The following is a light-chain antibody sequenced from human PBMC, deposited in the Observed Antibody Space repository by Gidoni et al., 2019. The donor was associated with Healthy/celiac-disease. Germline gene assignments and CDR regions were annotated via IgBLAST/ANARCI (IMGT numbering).Light chain of an antibody. CDR2: DAS. CDR3: QQYKSYST. J-gene: IGKJ1*01. Sequence: DIQMTQSPSTLSASVGDRVTITCRASQSISSWLAWYQQKPGKAPKLLIYDASSLESGVPSRFSGSGSGTEFTLTISSLQPDDFATYYCQQYKSYSTFGQXTKVEIK. CDR1: QSISSW. V-gene: IGKV1-5*01.